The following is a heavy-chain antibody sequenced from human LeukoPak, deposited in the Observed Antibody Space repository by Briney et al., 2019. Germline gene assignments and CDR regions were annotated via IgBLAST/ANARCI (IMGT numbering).Heavy chain of an antibody. CDR2: IYYSGST. CDR1: GGSISSYY. CDR3: AGEPPYYDILTGYSLPQYFQH. J-gene: IGHJ1*01. Sequence: SETPSLTCTVSGGSISSYYWSWIRQPPGKGLEWIGYIYYSGSTNYNPSLKSRVTISVDTSKNQFSLKLSSVTAADTAVYYCAGEPPYYDILTGYSLPQYFQHWGQGTLVTVSS. D-gene: IGHD3-9*01. V-gene: IGHV4-59*01.